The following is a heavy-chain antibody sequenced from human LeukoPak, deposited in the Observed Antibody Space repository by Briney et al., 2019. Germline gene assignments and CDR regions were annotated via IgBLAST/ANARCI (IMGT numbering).Heavy chain of an antibody. D-gene: IGHD3-16*01. Sequence: GGSLRLSCAASGFSFNSDWRDWVRQAPGKGLEWVANIKHDESEKNYLDSVRGRFTISRDNAQNSLYLQMNGLRVEDKAVYYCTRRLDDWGQGTLVTVSS. V-gene: IGHV3-7*01. J-gene: IGHJ4*02. CDR1: GFSFNSDW. CDR2: IKHDESEK. CDR3: TRRLDD.